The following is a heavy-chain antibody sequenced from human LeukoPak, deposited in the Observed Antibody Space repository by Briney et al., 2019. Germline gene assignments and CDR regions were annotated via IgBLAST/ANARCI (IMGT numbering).Heavy chain of an antibody. CDR1: GFMFSSYW. J-gene: IGHJ6*03. CDR2: IRFDGSNK. D-gene: IGHD4-17*01. CDR3: AKDKNDHGDYYCMDV. V-gene: IGHV3-30*02. Sequence: GGSLRLSCAASGFMFSSYWMSWVRQAPGKGLEWVAFIRFDGSNKYYADSVKGRFTISRDNSKNTLYLQMNSLRPEDTAVYYCAKDKNDHGDYYCMDVWGKGTTVTVSS.